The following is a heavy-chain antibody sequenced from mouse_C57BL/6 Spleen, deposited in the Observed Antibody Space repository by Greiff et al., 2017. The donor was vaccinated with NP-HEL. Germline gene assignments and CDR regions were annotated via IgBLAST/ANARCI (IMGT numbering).Heavy chain of an antibody. CDR3: ARGNYYYGSPWYFDV. Sequence: QVQLQQPGAELVKPGASVKMSCKASGYTFTSYWITWVKQRPGQGLEWIGDIYPGSGSTNYNEKFKSKATLTVDTSSSTAYMQLSSLTSEDSAVYYCARGNYYYGSPWYFDVWGTGTTVTVSS. CDR2: IYPGSGST. J-gene: IGHJ1*03. D-gene: IGHD1-1*01. V-gene: IGHV1-55*01. CDR1: GYTFTSYW.